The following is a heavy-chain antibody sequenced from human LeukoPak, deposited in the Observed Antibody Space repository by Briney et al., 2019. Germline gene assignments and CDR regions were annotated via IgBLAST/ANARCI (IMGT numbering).Heavy chain of an antibody. CDR1: GFTVSSNY. J-gene: IGHJ4*02. V-gene: IGHV3-53*01. D-gene: IGHD3-10*01. CDR3: ASFLARANMVRDY. CDR2: IYSGGST. Sequence: GGSLRLSCAASGFTVSSNYMSWVRQAPGKGLEWVSVIYSGGSTYYADSVKGRFTISRDNSKNTLYLQMNSLRAEDTAVYYCASFLARANMVRDYWGQGTLVTVSS.